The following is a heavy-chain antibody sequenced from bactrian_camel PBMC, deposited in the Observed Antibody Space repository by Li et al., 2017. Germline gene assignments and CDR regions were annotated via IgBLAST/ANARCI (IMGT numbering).Heavy chain of an antibody. CDR1: GYSYSGYC. CDR3: AADYDRATIATIWWDREYEYNY. J-gene: IGHJ4*01. Sequence: HVQLVESGGGSVQTGGSLRLSCAASGYSYSGYCMGWFRQAPGKEREWIAAIDSDGSTSYADSVKGRFTISSDNAKNTLYLRMNSLKPEDTAMYYCAADYDRATIATIWWDREYEYNYWGQGTQVTVS. CDR2: IDSDGST. V-gene: IGHV3S53*01. D-gene: IGHD4*01.